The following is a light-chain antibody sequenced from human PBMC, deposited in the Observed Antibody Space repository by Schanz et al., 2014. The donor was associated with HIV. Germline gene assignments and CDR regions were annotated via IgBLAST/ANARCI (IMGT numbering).Light chain of an antibody. CDR1: QSVSSAH. J-gene: IGKJ1*01. Sequence: EIVMTQSPATLSVSPGERATLSCRASQSVSSAHVAWYQQTPGQAPRLVLSGASSRAAGIPDRFSGSGSGTDFTLTISRLEPEDFAVYYCQQRSNWPPWTFGQGTKVEIK. CDR2: GAS. V-gene: IGKV3D-20*02. CDR3: QQRSNWPPWT.